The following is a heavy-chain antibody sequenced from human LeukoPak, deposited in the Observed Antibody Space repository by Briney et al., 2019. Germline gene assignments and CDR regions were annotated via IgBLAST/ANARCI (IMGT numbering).Heavy chain of an antibody. D-gene: IGHD3-22*01. V-gene: IGHV4-34*01. CDR3: ASAYYYDSSGYSHRFDY. CDR1: GGSFSGYY. Sequence: SETLSLTCAVYGGSFSGYYWSWIRQPPGKGLEWIGEINHSGSTNYNPSLKSRVTISVDTSKNQFSLKLSSVTAADTAVYYCASAYYYDSSGYSHRFDYWGQGTLVTVSS. CDR2: INHSGST. J-gene: IGHJ4*02.